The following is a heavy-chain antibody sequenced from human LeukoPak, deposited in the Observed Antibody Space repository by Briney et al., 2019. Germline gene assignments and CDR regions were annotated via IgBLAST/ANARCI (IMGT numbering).Heavy chain of an antibody. D-gene: IGHD3-16*02. Sequence: GGSLRLSCAASGFTFSNAWMSWVRQAPGKGLEWVGRIKSKTDGGTTDYAAPVKGRFTISRDDSKDTLYLQMNSLKTEDTAVYYCTTRLTVTFGGVIVFDYWGQGTLVTVSS. CDR1: GFTFSNAW. J-gene: IGHJ4*02. CDR3: TTRLTVTFGGVIVFDY. V-gene: IGHV3-15*01. CDR2: IKSKTDGGTT.